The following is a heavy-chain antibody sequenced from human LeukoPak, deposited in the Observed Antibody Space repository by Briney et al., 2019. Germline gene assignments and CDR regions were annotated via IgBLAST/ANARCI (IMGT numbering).Heavy chain of an antibody. D-gene: IGHD6-6*01. CDR3: ARTGRIAARPMDV. V-gene: IGHV4-34*01. CDR2: INHSGST. Sequence: SETLSLTCAVYGGSFSGYYWSWIRQPPGKGLEWIGEINHSGSTNYNPSLKSRVTISVDTSKNQFSLKLSSVTAADTAVYYCARTGRIAARPMDVWGKGTTVTVSS. J-gene: IGHJ6*04. CDR1: GGSFSGYY.